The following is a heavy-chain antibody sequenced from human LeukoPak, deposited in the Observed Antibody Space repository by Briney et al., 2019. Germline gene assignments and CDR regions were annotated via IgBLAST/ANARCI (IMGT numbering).Heavy chain of an antibody. Sequence: SVKVSCKASGGTFSSYAISWVRQAPGQGLEWMGGIIPIFGTANYARKFQGRVTITADESTSTAYMELSSLRSEDTAVYYCARAGHSSGWYEGVDYWGQGTLVTVSS. V-gene: IGHV1-69*01. CDR3: ARAGHSSGWYEGVDY. CDR1: GGTFSSYA. D-gene: IGHD6-19*01. CDR2: IIPIFGTA. J-gene: IGHJ4*02.